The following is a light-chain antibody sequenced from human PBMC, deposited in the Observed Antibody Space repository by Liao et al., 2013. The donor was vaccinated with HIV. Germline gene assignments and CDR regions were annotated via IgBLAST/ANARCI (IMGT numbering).Light chain of an antibody. Sequence: SYDLTQPPSVSVSPGQTATISCSGQNLGDKHASWYQQKPGQSPVLVIYQDVKRPSGIPERFSGSNSGDTATLTISGTQTMDEADYYCQTWDSGWVFGGGTKLTVL. CDR2: QDV. J-gene: IGLJ3*02. CDR3: QTWDSGWV. V-gene: IGLV3-1*01. CDR1: NLGDKH.